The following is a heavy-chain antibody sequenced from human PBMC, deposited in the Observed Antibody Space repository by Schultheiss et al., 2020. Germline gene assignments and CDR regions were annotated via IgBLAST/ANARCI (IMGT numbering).Heavy chain of an antibody. V-gene: IGHV3-48*04. J-gene: IGHJ6*02. Sequence: GGSLRLSCAASGFTFSEYNMHWVRHAPGQGLEWVSYISRNGSTIYYADSVKGRFTISRDNTKNSLYLQMNSLRTEDTAVYYCAKDITTMTSFGMDVWGQGTTVTVSS. CDR3: AKDITTMTSFGMDV. D-gene: IGHD3-22*01. CDR1: GFTFSEYN. CDR2: ISRNGSTI.